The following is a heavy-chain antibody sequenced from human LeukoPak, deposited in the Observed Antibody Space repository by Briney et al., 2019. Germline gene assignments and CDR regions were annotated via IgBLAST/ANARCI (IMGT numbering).Heavy chain of an antibody. V-gene: IGHV3-53*01. J-gene: IGHJ1*01. CDR1: GFTFSTSS. Sequence: GGSLRLSCAASGFTFSTSSMSWVRQASGKGLEWVSVLYSGGGTYYADSVRGRFTISRDITKKSFYLQMNTLRAEDTAVYYCALDDYTIRVPQFRYWGQGTRVTVSS. CDR3: ALDDYTIRVPQFRY. D-gene: IGHD4/OR15-4a*01. CDR2: LYSGGGT.